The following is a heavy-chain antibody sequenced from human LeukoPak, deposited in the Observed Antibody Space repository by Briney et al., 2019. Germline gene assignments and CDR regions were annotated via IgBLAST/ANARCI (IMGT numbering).Heavy chain of an antibody. J-gene: IGHJ4*02. V-gene: IGHV4-59*12. Sequence: PSETLSLTCTVSDGSISSYYWSWIRQPPGKGLEWIGYIYYSGSTYYNPSLKSRVTISVDTSKNQFSLKLSSVTAADTAVYYCARAGPYDWSYFDYWGQGTLVTVSS. CDR2: IYYSGST. D-gene: IGHD3-9*01. CDR3: ARAGPYDWSYFDY. CDR1: DGSISSYY.